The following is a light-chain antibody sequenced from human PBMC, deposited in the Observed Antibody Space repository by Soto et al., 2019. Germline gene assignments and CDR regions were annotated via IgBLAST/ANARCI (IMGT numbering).Light chain of an antibody. V-gene: IGLV2-23*01. J-gene: IGLJ1*01. CDR1: SSDGGRYNL. CDR3: CSYAGSSTYV. Sequence: QSVLAQPASVAGSPGQSITISCTGTSSDGGRYNLVSWYQQHPGKAPKLLIYEGSKRPSGVSNRFSGSKSGNTASLTISGLQAEDEAAYYCCSYAGSSTYVFGTGTKVPVL. CDR2: EGS.